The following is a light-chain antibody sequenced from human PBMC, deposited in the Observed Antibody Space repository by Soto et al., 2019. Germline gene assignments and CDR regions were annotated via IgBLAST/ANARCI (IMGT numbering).Light chain of an antibody. J-gene: IGLJ2*01. CDR1: SSNIGNNY. V-gene: IGLV1-51*01. CDR3: GTWDSSLSAVV. Sequence: QSVLTQPPSVSAAPGQKVTISCSGSSSNIGNNYVSWYQQLPGTAPKLLIYDNNKRPSGIPDRFSGSTSGTSATLGITGPQAGDEADYYCGTWDSSLSAVVFGGGTKVTVL. CDR2: DNN.